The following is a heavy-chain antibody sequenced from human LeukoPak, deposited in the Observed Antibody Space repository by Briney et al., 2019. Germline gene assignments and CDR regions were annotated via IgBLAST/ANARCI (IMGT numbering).Heavy chain of an antibody. Sequence: GGSLRLSCAASGFTFSTYAMNWVRQAPGKGLEWVSGISGSGDSTYSAGSVKGQFAISRDNSKNMLYLQMNSLRADDTAVYYCARDRRGEYYFDYWGQGTLVTVSS. CDR3: ARDRRGEYYFDY. CDR1: GFTFSTYA. V-gene: IGHV3-23*01. D-gene: IGHD3-10*01. J-gene: IGHJ4*02. CDR2: ISGSGDST.